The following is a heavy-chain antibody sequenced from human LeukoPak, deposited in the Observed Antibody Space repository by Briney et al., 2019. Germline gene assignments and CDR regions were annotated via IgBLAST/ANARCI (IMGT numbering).Heavy chain of an antibody. CDR2: INSDGSST. V-gene: IGHV3-74*01. Sequence: PGGSLRLSCAASGFTFSSYWMHWVRHAPGKGLVWVSRINSDGSSTSYADSVKGRFTISRDNAKNTLYLQMNSLRAEDTAVYYCASLDTAKQPLANHWGQGTLVTVSS. CDR1: GFTFSSYW. D-gene: IGHD5-18*01. J-gene: IGHJ5*02. CDR3: ASLDTAKQPLANH.